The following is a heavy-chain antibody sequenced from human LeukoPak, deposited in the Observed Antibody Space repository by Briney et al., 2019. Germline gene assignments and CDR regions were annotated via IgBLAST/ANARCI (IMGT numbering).Heavy chain of an antibody. Sequence: NPSETLPLTCAVYGGSFSGYYWSWIRQPPGKGLEWIGEINHSGSTNYNPSLKSRVTISVDTSKNQFSLKLSSVTAADTAVYYCARAVVVPAATGTDAFDIWGQGTMVTVSS. J-gene: IGHJ3*02. CDR2: INHSGST. D-gene: IGHD2-2*01. V-gene: IGHV4-34*01. CDR3: ARAVVVPAATGTDAFDI. CDR1: GGSFSGYY.